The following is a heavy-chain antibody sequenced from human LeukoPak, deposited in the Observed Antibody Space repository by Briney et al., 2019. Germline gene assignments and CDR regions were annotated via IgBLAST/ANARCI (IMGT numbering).Heavy chain of an antibody. CDR1: GFTFSSYW. V-gene: IGHV3-74*01. D-gene: IGHD6-13*01. J-gene: IGHJ6*02. CDR3: ANAGRDSSSTISCGMDV. Sequence: GGSLRLSCAASGFTFSSYWMHWVRHAPGKGLVWVSRINSDGSSTSYADSVKGRFTISRDNAKNTLYLQMNSLRAEDTAVYYCANAGRDSSSTISCGMDVWGQGTTVTVSS. CDR2: INSDGSST.